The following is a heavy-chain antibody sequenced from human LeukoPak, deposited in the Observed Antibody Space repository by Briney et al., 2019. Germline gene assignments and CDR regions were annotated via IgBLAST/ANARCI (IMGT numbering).Heavy chain of an antibody. J-gene: IGHJ4*02. CDR2: IIPIIGTA. CDR1: RATLSSYA. Sequence: SVKVSCKASRATLSSYAISWVRQAPSQGLEWMGGIIPIIGTANYAQKFQGRVTMTADESTSTAYMELSSLRSEDTAVYYCARDLWAGSSSGSAFDYWGQGSLVTVS. CDR3: ARDLWAGSSSGSAFDY. D-gene: IGHD6-6*01. V-gene: IGHV1-69*13.